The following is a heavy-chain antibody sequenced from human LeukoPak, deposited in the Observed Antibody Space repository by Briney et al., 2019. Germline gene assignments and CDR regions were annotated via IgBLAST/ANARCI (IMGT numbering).Heavy chain of an antibody. CDR1: GFTFSSYS. CDR3: ASPMLARGYSSGSPGGY. Sequence: GGSLRLSCAASGFTFSSYSMNWVRQAPGKGLEWVSSISSSSSYIYYADSVKGRFTISRDNAKNSLYLQMNSLRAEDTAGYYCASPMLARGYSSGSPGGYWGQGTLVTVSS. V-gene: IGHV3-21*01. CDR2: ISSSSSYI. J-gene: IGHJ4*02. D-gene: IGHD5-18*01.